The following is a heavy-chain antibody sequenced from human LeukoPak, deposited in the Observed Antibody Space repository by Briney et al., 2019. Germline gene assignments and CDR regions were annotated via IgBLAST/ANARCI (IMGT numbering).Heavy chain of an antibody. V-gene: IGHV1-2*02. CDR3: ARDSGLRGHSYGYYYYYGMDV. CDR2: INPNSGGT. D-gene: IGHD5-18*01. J-gene: IGHJ6*02. Sequence: ASVKVSCKASGYTFTGYYMHWVRQAPGQGLEWMGWINPNSGGTNYAQKFQGRVTMTRDTSISTAYMELSRLRSDDTAVYYCARDSGLRGHSYGYYYYYGMDVWGQGTTVTVSS. CDR1: GYTFTGYY.